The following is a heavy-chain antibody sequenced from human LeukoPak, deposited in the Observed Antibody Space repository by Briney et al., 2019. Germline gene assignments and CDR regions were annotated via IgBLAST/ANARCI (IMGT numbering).Heavy chain of an antibody. CDR2: ISGDGGNT. V-gene: IGHV3-23*01. Sequence: GGSLRLSCAASGFTFSSYVMSWVRQAPGKGLEWVSAISGDGGNTYCADSVKGRFTISRDNSKNTLYLQMNSLRAEDTAVYYCAKGGSVTTGGYFDYWGQGTLVTVSS. CDR3: AKGGSVTTGGYFDY. J-gene: IGHJ4*02. CDR1: GFTFSSYV. D-gene: IGHD3-10*01.